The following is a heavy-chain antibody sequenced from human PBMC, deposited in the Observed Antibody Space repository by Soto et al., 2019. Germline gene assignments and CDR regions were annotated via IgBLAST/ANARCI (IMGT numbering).Heavy chain of an antibody. D-gene: IGHD2-15*01. J-gene: IGHJ4*02. CDR3: ARSGGRDRDFNY. V-gene: IGHV1-69*12. Sequence: QVQLVQSGAEVKKPGSSVKVSCKASGGTFSSDSFSWVRQAPGQGLEWMGGIIPMFDTPIYAQKVQDRVTINVDESTSTAYMQLSSVRAGDTSVYYCARSGGRDRDFNYWDQGSLGPVSS. CDR1: GGTFSSDS. CDR2: IIPMFDTP.